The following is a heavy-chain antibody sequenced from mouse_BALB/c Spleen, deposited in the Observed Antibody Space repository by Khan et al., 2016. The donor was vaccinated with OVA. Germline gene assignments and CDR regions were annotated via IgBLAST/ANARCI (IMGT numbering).Heavy chain of an antibody. D-gene: IGHD1-1*01. CDR2: ISYSGVT. J-gene: IGHJ2*01. V-gene: IGHV3-2*02. CDR3: SRGNCYGYYFDY. Sequence: EVKLLESGPGLVKPSQSLSLTCTVTGYSITSGYAWNWIRQFPGNKLEWMGYISYSGVTSYTPSLKSRISITRDTSKNQFFLQLNSVTTKDTATYYCSRGNCYGYYFDYWGQGTTLTVSS. CDR1: GYSITSGYA.